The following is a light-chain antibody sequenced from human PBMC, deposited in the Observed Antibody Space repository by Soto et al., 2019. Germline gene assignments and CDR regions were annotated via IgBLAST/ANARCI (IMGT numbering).Light chain of an antibody. V-gene: IGKV1-5*03. CDR3: QQSYSTPPRYT. CDR1: QTISSW. Sequence: DIQMTQSPSTLSGSVGDRVTITCRASQTISSWLAWYQQKPGKAPKLLIYKASTLKSGVPSRFSGSGSGTDFTLTISSLQPEDYATYYCQQSYSTPPRYTFGQRTKVDI. J-gene: IGKJ2*01. CDR2: KAS.